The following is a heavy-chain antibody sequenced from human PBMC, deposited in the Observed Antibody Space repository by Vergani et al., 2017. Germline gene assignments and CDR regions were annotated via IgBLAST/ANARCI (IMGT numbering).Heavy chain of an antibody. CDR2: IKEDGTEK. Sequence: EVQLVESGGDFVQPGGSLTLSCAASGFNVGHYWMSWVRQAPGKGLEWVANIKEDGTEKYYLDSVKGRFTISRDIAENSIYLEMNSLRVEDTSVYYCATESVPRCCIVGAPDFWGQGTQVTVSS. J-gene: IGHJ4*02. CDR1: GFNVGHYW. V-gene: IGHV3-7*01. D-gene: IGHD1-26*01. CDR3: ATESVPRCCIVGAPDF.